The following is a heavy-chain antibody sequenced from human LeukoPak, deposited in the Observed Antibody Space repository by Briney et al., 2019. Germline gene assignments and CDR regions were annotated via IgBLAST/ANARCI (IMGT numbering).Heavy chain of an antibody. CDR1: GYTFTSYS. CDR3: ARDRDDYPLDY. J-gene: IGHJ4*02. D-gene: IGHD5-24*01. Sequence: GASVTVSCKASGYTFTSYSIGWVRQAPGQGLEWMGWISAYNGNTNYAQKLQGRVTMTTDTSTSTAYMELRSQRSDDTAVYYCARDRDDYPLDYWGQGTRVTVSS. CDR2: ISAYNGNT. V-gene: IGHV1-18*01.